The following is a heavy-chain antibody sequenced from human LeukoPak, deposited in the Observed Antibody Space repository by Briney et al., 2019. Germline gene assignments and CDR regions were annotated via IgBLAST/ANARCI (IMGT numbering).Heavy chain of an antibody. J-gene: IGHJ5*02. V-gene: IGHV1-2*02. CDR3: ARDGMAAAGTRNWCDP. CDR2: INPNSGGT. CDR1: GYTFTGYY. Sequence: ASVKVSCKASGYTFTGYYMHWVRQAPGQGLEWMGWINPNSGGTNYAQKFQGRVTMTRDTSISTAYMELSRLRSDDTAVYYCARDGMAAAGTRNWCDPWGQGTLVPVSS. D-gene: IGHD6-13*01.